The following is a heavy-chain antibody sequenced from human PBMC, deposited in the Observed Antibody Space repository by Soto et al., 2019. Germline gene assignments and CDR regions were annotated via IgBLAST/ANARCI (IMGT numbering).Heavy chain of an antibody. V-gene: IGHV1-69*13. Sequence: SVKVSCKASGGTFSSYAISWVRQSPGQGLERKGGIIPIFGTANYAQKFQGRVTITADESTSTASIELSSLRSEDTAVYYCASVTIFGVDTHYYGMDVWCQGTTGTGSS. CDR2: IIPIFGTA. CDR1: GGTFSSYA. CDR3: ASVTIFGVDTHYYGMDV. J-gene: IGHJ6*02. D-gene: IGHD3-3*01.